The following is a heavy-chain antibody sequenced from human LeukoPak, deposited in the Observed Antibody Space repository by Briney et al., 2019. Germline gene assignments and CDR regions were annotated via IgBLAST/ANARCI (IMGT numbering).Heavy chain of an antibody. V-gene: IGHV3-11*01. CDR1: GFTFSDYY. CDR3: ARDNGTVTTNYYYYYGMDV. J-gene: IGHJ6*02. Sequence: GGSLRLSCAASGFTFSDYYMSWIRQAPGKGLEWVSYISSSGSTIYYADSVKGRFTISRDNAKNSLYLQMNSLRAEDTAVYYCARDNGTVTTNYYYYYGMDVWGQGTTVTVSS. D-gene: IGHD4-17*01. CDR2: ISSSGSTI.